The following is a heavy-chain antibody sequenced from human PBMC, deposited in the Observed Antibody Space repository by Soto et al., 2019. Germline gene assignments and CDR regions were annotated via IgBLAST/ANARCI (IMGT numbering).Heavy chain of an antibody. D-gene: IGHD3-22*01. CDR2: IFYSGST. CDR3: ATDSSYYYDSSAYYSNWFDP. V-gene: IGHV4-39*01. Sequence: KPSETLSLTCTVSGGSISGSSDYWGWIRQPPGKGLEWIGSIFYSGSTYYNPSLKSRVTISVDKSKNKFSLKLTSVTAADTSVYYCATDSSYYYDSSAYYSNWFDPWGQGMLVTVSS. J-gene: IGHJ5*02. CDR1: GGSISGSSDY.